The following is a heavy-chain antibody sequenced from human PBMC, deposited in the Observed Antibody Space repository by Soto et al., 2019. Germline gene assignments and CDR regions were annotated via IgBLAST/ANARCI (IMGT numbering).Heavy chain of an antibody. CDR1: GYTFTSYG. D-gene: IGHD3-22*01. CDR2: ISAYNGNT. CDR3: ATCPDYYDPEQYYFDY. V-gene: IGHV1-18*01. J-gene: IGHJ4*02. Sequence: GASVKVSCKASGYTFTSYGISWVRQAPGQGLEWMGWISAYNGNTNYAQKLQGRVTMTTDTSTSTAYMELRSLRSDDTAVYYCATCPDYYDPEQYYFDYWGQGTLVTVSS.